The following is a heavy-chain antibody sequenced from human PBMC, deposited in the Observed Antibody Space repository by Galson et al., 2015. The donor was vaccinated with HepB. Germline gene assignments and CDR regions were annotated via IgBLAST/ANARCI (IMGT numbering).Heavy chain of an antibody. CDR3: AKRLDYDLWNFDS. Sequence: SLRLACAASGFTFSNAVMSWVRQAPGKGLEWVSAIGISGGNTYYADSVKGRFTISSADSKSTLYLQMNSLRGADTAVYYCAKRLDYDLWNFDSWGQGSQVAVSS. CDR1: GFTFSNAV. V-gene: IGHV3-23*01. J-gene: IGHJ4*02. CDR2: IGISGGNT. D-gene: IGHD3-3*01.